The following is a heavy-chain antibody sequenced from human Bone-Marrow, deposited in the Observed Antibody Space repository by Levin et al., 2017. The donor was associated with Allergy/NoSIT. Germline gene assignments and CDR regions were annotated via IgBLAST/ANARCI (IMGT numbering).Heavy chain of an antibody. V-gene: IGHV3-74*01. CDR3: ARGRYSGYKYYFDY. Sequence: GGSLRLSCAASGFTFSSYWMHWVRQAPGKGLVWVSRINSDGSSTSYADSVKGRFTISRDNAKNTLYLQMNSLRAEDTAVYYCARGRYSGYKYYFDYWGQGTLVTVSS. D-gene: IGHD5-12*01. CDR2: INSDGSST. J-gene: IGHJ4*02. CDR1: GFTFSSYW.